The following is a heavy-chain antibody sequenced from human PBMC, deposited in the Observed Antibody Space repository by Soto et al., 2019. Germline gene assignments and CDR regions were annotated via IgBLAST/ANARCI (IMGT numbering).Heavy chain of an antibody. CDR2: IYYSGST. Sequence: LSLTCAVYGGSFSGYYWSWIRQPPGKGLEWIGYIYYSGSTYYNPSLKSRVTISVDTSKNQFSLKLSSVTAADTAVYYCARGDYRDYYYYGMDVWGQGTTVTVSS. D-gene: IGHD4-4*01. J-gene: IGHJ6*02. V-gene: IGHV4-34*09. CDR1: GGSFSGYY. CDR3: ARGDYRDYYYYGMDV.